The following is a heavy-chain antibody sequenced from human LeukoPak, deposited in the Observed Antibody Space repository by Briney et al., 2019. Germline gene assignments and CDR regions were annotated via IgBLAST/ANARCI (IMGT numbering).Heavy chain of an antibody. CDR1: GGTFSSYA. J-gene: IGHJ4*02. Sequence: ASVKVSCKASGGTFSSYAISWERQASGQGLEWMGRIIPILGIANYAQKFQGRVTITADKSTSTAYMELSSLRSEDTAVYYCASGYCSGGSCYEYFDYWGQGTLVTVSS. D-gene: IGHD2-15*01. CDR3: ASGYCSGGSCYEYFDY. V-gene: IGHV1-69*04. CDR2: IIPILGIA.